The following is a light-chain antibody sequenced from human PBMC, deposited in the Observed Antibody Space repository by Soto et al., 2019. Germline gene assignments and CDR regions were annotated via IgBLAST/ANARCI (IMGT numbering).Light chain of an antibody. V-gene: IGLV2-23*01. CDR2: EGS. Sequence: QSALTQPASGSGSPGQSITISCTGTSSDVGSYNLVSWYQQHPGKAPKLMIYEGSKRPSGVSNRFSGSKSGNTASLTISGLQAEDDADDYCCSYAGSSTWVFGGGTQLTVL. CDR1: SSDVGSYNL. CDR3: CSYAGSSTWV. J-gene: IGLJ3*02.